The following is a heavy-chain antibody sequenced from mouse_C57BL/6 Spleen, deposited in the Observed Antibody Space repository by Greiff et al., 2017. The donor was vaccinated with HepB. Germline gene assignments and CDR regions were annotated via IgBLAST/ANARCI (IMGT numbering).Heavy chain of an antibody. CDR2: ISSGSSTI. V-gene: IGHV5-17*01. J-gene: IGHJ2*01. Sequence: EVKVEESGGGLVKPGGSLKLSCAASGFTFSDYGMHWVRQAPEKGLEWVAYISSGSSTIYYADTVKGRFTISRDNAKNTLFLQMTSLRSEDTAMYYCARGRVDGYYPNFDYWGQGTTLTVSS. D-gene: IGHD2-3*01. CDR3: ARGRVDGYYPNFDY. CDR1: GFTFSDYG.